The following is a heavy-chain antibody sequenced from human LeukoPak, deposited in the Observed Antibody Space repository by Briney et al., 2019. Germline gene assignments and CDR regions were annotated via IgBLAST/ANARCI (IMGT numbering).Heavy chain of an antibody. CDR1: GFTFSNFW. CDR3: ATAHHTSLKYSSGWPVDY. V-gene: IGHV3-7*03. Sequence: PGGSLRLSCTASGFTFSNFWMGWVRQAPGKGLEWVANIKQDETEKFYLGSVKGRFTISRDNAKNSLYLQMNSLRVEDTALYYCATAHHTSLKYSSGWPVDYWGQGTLVTVSS. J-gene: IGHJ4*02. D-gene: IGHD6-19*01. CDR2: IKQDETEK.